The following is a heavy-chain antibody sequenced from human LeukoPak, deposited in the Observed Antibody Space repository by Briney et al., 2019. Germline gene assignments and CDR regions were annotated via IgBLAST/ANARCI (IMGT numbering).Heavy chain of an antibody. CDR2: IYAGGST. J-gene: IGHJ6*02. D-gene: IGHD3-10*01. V-gene: IGHV3-53*04. CDR3: ATAGSSDLLWDYAMDV. Sequence: GGSLRLSCAASGFTVSRSYMSWVRQAPGKGLEWVSLIYAGGSTYYADAVKGRFTISRHNSKNTLDLQMNSLRVEDTAVYYCATAGSSDLLWDYAMDVWGQGTTVTVSS. CDR1: GFTVSRSY.